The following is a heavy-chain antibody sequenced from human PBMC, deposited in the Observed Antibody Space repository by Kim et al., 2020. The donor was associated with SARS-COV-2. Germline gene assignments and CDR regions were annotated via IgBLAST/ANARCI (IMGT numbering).Heavy chain of an antibody. D-gene: IGHD5-12*01. Sequence: SYSPSFQGQVTISADKSNSTAYLQWSSLSVSDTAFYFCARVHSGYDYYFDSWGQGTLVTVSP. CDR3: ARVHSGYDYYFDS. J-gene: IGHJ4*02. V-gene: IGHV5-51*01.